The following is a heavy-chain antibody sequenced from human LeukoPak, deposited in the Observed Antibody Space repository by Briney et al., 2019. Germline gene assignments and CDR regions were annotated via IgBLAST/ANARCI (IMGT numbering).Heavy chain of an antibody. CDR2: ISAYNGNT. Sequence: ASVKVSCKASGYTFTSYGISWVRQAPGQGLEWMGWISAYNGNTNYAQKLQGRVTMTTDTSTSTAYMELRSLRSDDTAVYCCARIVPAAKRNWFDPWGQGTLVTVSS. V-gene: IGHV1-18*01. CDR1: GYTFTSYG. CDR3: ARIVPAAKRNWFDP. D-gene: IGHD2-2*01. J-gene: IGHJ5*02.